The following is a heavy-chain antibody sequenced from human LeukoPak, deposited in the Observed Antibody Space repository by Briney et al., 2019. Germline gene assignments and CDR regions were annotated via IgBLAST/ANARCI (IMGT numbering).Heavy chain of an antibody. V-gene: IGHV3-21*01. Sequence: GGSLRLSCAASGFTFSSYSMNWVRQAPGKELEWVSSISSSSSYIYYADSVKGRFTISRDNAKNSLYLQMNSLRAEDTAVYYCARELGATTGTGFDYWGQGTLVTVSS. CDR1: GFTFSSYS. J-gene: IGHJ4*02. CDR2: ISSSSSYI. D-gene: IGHD1-26*01. CDR3: ARELGATTGTGFDY.